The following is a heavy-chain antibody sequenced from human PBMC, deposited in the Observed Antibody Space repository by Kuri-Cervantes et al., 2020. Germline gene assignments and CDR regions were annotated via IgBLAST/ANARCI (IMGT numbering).Heavy chain of an antibody. D-gene: IGHD3-22*01. Sequence: SVKVSCKASGGTFSSYAISWVRQAPGQGLEWMGGIIPIFGTANYAQKFQGRVTITADKSTSTAYMELSSLRSEDTAVYYCASRMYYYDSSGYHDIDYWGQGTLGTVSS. V-gene: IGHV1-69*06. CDR3: ASRMYYYDSSGYHDIDY. CDR2: IIPIFGTA. CDR1: GGTFSSYA. J-gene: IGHJ4*02.